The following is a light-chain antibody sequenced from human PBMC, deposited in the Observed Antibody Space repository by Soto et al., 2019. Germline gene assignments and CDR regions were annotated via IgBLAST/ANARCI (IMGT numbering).Light chain of an antibody. CDR3: QSYDSSNVV. CDR2: EDN. J-gene: IGLJ2*01. Sequence: NFMLTQPHSVSESPGKTVTISCTRGSGSIASNYVQWYQQRPGSAPTTVIYEDNQRPSGVPDRFSGSIDSSSNSASLTISGLKTEDEADYSCQSYDSSNVVFGGGTKLTVL. V-gene: IGLV6-57*03. CDR1: SGSIASNY.